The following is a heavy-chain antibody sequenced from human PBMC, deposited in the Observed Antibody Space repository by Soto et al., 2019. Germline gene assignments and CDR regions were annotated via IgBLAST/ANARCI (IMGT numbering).Heavy chain of an antibody. CDR1: GCSISSGGFY. CDR2: IYYSGST. Sequence: SETLSLTCTVSGCSISSGGFYWSWIRQHPGKGLEWVGYIYYSGSTYYNPSLKSRVTISVDTSKNQFAQKLSSVTAADTAVYYGARETDYYDSSGYYDYWGQGTLVTVSS. CDR3: ARETDYYDSSGYYDY. V-gene: IGHV4-31*03. D-gene: IGHD3-22*01. J-gene: IGHJ4*02.